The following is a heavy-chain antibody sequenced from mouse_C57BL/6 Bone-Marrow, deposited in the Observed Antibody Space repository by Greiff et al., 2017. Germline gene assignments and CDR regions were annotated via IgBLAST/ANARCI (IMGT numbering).Heavy chain of an antibody. Sequence: VQLLESGAELVRPGTSVKVSCKASGYAFTNYLIEWVKQRPGQGLEWIGVINPGSGGTNYNEKFKGKAKLTAEKSYSTAYMQLSLLTSDDSAVYFCARHAMDYWGQVTSVTVAS. V-gene: IGHV1-54*01. CDR1: GYAFTNYL. CDR2: INPGSGGT. J-gene: IGHJ4*01. CDR3: ARHAMDY.